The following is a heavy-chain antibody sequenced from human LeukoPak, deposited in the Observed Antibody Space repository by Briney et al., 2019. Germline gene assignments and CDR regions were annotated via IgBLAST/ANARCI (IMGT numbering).Heavy chain of an antibody. V-gene: IGHV3-33*06. J-gene: IGHJ4*02. CDR1: GFTFSSYG. CDR3: AKGEGGYGDCFDY. Sequence: PGRSLRLSCAASGFTFSSYGMHWVRQAPGKGLEWVAVIWYDGSNKYYADSVKGRFTISRGNSKNTLYLQMNSLRAEDTAVYYCAKGEGGYGDCFDYWGQGTLVTVSS. D-gene: IGHD4-17*01. CDR2: IWYDGSNK.